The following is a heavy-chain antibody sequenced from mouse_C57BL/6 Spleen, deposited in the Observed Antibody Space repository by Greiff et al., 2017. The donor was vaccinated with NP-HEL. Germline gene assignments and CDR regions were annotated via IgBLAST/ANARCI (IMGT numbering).Heavy chain of an antibody. D-gene: IGHD1-1*01. CDR1: GYTFTDYN. Sequence: DVQLQESGPELVKPGASVKMSCKASGYTFTDYNMHWVKQSHGKSLEWIGYINPNNGGTSYNQKFKGKATLTVNKSSSTAYMEIRSLTSEDSAVYYCARSYYYGSSFYYAMDYWGQGTSVTVSS. CDR2: INPNNGGT. V-gene: IGHV1-22*01. CDR3: ARSYYYGSSFYYAMDY. J-gene: IGHJ4*01.